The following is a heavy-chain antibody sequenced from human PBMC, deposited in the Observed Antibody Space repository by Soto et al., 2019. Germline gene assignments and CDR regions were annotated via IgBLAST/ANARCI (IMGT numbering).Heavy chain of an antibody. D-gene: IGHD2-15*01. CDR2: ISSSSSYT. CDR1: GFTFSRYS. CDR3: ARDRLVAATSAPPYYYFGMDV. J-gene: IGHJ6*02. V-gene: IGHV3-21*01. Sequence: GGSLRLSCAASGFTFSRYSMNWVRQAPWKGLEWVSSISSSSSYTYYADSVKGRFTISRDNAKNSLYLQMNSLRAEDTAVYYCARDRLVAATSAPPYYYFGMDVWGQGTTVTVSS.